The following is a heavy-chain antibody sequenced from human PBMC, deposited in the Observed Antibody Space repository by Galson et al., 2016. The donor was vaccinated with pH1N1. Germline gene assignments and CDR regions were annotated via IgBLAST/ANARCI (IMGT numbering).Heavy chain of an antibody. J-gene: IGHJ3*01. V-gene: IGHV4-38-2*01. CDR3: ASSIPVPALDAFDL. D-gene: IGHD2-2*02. Sequence: SETLSLTCAVSGYSIISGYYWGWVRQPPGQGLEWIGSIFHSGSTYYNPSLKSRVTISVDTSRNQFSLTLSSVTAADTALYYCASSIPVPALDAFDLWGQGTMVTVSS. CDR1: GYSIISGYY. CDR2: IFHSGST.